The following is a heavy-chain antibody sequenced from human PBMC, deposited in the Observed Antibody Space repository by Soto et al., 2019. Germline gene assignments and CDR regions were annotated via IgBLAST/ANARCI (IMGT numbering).Heavy chain of an antibody. Sequence: EVQLLESGGGLVQPGESLRLSCAVSGFIFGNYMMTWVRQAPGKGLEWVSTIRDGGESTYYADSVKGRFTISRDNSKNTLYLHMDSLGVEDTAVYYCAPHVHCSGGSCHYDAFDIRGQGTMVTVSS. CDR2: IRDGGEST. CDR1: GFIFGNYM. CDR3: APHVHCSGGSCHYDAFDI. D-gene: IGHD2-15*01. V-gene: IGHV3-23*01. J-gene: IGHJ3*02.